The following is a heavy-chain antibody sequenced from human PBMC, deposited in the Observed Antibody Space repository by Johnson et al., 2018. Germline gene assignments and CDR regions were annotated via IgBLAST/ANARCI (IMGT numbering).Heavy chain of an antibody. V-gene: IGHV4-34*01. CDR3: ASSPNGMGGSCYGYYYYYDMDA. CDR1: GGSFSGYY. CDR2: INHSGST. D-gene: IGHD2-15*01. Sequence: QVQLQQWGAGLLKPSETLSLTCAVYGGSFSGYYWSWIRRPPGKGLEWIGEINHSGSTNYNTSLKSRVTISVDTSKNQFSLHLRSVTAAEAGVYYCASSPNGMGGSCYGYYYYYDMDAWGKGTTVTVSS. J-gene: IGHJ6*03.